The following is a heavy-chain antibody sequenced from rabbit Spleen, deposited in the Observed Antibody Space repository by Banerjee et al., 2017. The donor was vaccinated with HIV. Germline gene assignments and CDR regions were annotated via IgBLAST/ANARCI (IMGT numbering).Heavy chain of an antibody. CDR2: INIVTGKS. Sequence: EQLEESGGGLVKPEGSLTLTCKASGVSFSDKDVMCWVRQAPGKGLEWIACINIVTGKSVYANWAKGRFTMSRTSSTTVTLQMTSLTAADTATYFCARDSGSNDYIDVYFNLWGQGTLVTVS. CDR1: GVSFSDKDV. D-gene: IGHD8-1*01. CDR3: ARDSGSNDYIDVYFNL. J-gene: IGHJ4*01. V-gene: IGHV1S45*01.